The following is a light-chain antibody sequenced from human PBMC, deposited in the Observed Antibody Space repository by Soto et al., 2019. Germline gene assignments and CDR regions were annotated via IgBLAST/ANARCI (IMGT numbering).Light chain of an antibody. V-gene: IGKV1-5*01. CDR3: QHYNSYSEA. CDR2: DAS. Sequence: DIQMNQSSSTLSASVGDRVTITCRASQSISSWLAWYQQKPGKAPKLLIYDASSLESGVPSRFSGSGSGTEFTLTISSLQPDDVATYYCQHYNSYSEAFGQGTKVDIK. J-gene: IGKJ1*01. CDR1: QSISSW.